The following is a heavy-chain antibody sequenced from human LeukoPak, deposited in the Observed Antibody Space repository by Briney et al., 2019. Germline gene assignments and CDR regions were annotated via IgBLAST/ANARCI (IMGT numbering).Heavy chain of an antibody. Sequence: DWFRQAPGKGLEWIGSIYYSGSTYYNPSLKSRVTISVDTSKNQFSLKLSSVTAADTAVYYCARGDYGGNPALGAFDIWGQGTMVTVSS. CDR3: ARGDYGGNPALGAFDI. V-gene: IGHV4-39*07. J-gene: IGHJ3*02. D-gene: IGHD4-23*01. CDR2: IYYSGST.